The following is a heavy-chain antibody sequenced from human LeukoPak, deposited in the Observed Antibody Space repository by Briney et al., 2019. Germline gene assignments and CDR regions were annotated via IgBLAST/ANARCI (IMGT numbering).Heavy chain of an antibody. CDR1: GYTFTGYY. CDR2: IIPILGIA. V-gene: IGHV1-69*04. CDR3: ARVDTAMAPFDY. J-gene: IGHJ4*02. D-gene: IGHD5-18*01. Sequence: ASVKVSCKASGYTFTGYYMHWVRQAPGQGLEWMGRIIPILGIANYAQKFQGRVTITADKSTSTAYMELSSLRSEDTAVYYCARVDTAMAPFDYWGQGTLVTVSS.